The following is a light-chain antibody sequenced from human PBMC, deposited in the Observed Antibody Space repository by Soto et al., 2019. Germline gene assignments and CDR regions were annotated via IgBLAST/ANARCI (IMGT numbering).Light chain of an antibody. V-gene: IGKV1-16*02. J-gene: IGKJ4*01. CDR1: QDIKNY. Sequence: EIQMTQSPSSLSASVGDTVTITCRASQDIKNYLAWFQQKPGKAPNSLIFAASSLQSGVPSKFIGTRSATDFTRPISSLQAEDVATYFCQQYHSYPLTFGGGTEVEIK. CDR3: QQYHSYPLT. CDR2: AAS.